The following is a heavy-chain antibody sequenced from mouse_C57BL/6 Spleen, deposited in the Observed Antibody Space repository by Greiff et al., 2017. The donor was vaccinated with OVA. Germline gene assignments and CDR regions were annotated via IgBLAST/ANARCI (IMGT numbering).Heavy chain of an antibody. V-gene: IGHV3-6*01. CDR1: GYSITSGYY. Sequence: EVQRVESGPGLVKPSQSLSLTCSVTGYSITSGYYWNWIRQSPGNKQEWMGYIRYDGSNNYNPSLKNRISITRDTSKNQFFLKLNSVTTEDTATYYCARENYQAWFAYWGQGTLVTVSA. D-gene: IGHD1-1*01. CDR3: ARENYQAWFAY. J-gene: IGHJ3*01. CDR2: IRYDGSN.